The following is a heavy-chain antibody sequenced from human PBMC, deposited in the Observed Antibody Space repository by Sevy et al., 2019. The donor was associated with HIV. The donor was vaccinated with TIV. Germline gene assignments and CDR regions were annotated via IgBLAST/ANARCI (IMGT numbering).Heavy chain of an antibody. J-gene: IGHJ4*02. V-gene: IGHV3-64*01. Sequence: WGSLRLSCAASGFTFSSYAMHWVRQAPGKGLEYVSAISSNGGSTYYANSVKGRFTISRDNSKNTLYLQMGSLRAEDMAVYYCAKEEDTAMARWGQGTLVTVSS. CDR1: GFTFSSYA. D-gene: IGHD5-18*01. CDR3: AKEEDTAMAR. CDR2: ISSNGGST.